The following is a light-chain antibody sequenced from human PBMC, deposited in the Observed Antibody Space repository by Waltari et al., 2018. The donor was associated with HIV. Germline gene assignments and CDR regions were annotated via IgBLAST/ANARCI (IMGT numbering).Light chain of an antibody. J-gene: IGKJ3*01. CDR2: GAS. CDR1: QSVRSNY. CDR3: QQYTNSACT. V-gene: IGKV3-20*01. Sequence: DIVLTQSPGTLSLSPGERATLSCRASQSVRSNYLAWYQQKPGQAPRLLIYGASTRATGIPDRFSGSGSGTDFTLTISRLEPEDFAVYYCQQYTNSACTFGPGTKVDIK.